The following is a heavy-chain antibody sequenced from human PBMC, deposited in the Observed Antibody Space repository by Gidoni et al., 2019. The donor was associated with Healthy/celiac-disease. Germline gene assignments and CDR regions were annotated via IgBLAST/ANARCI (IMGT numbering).Heavy chain of an antibody. Sequence: QVQLQESGPGLVKPSETLSLTCTVSGGSISSYYWSWIRQPPGKGLEWIGYIYYSGSTNYNPSLKSRVTISVDTSKNQFSLKLSSVTAADTAVYYCAGGDYYDSSGYYYGYWGQGTLVTVSS. J-gene: IGHJ4*02. CDR3: AGGDYYDSSGYYYGY. V-gene: IGHV4-59*01. D-gene: IGHD3-22*01. CDR1: GGSISSYY. CDR2: IYYSGST.